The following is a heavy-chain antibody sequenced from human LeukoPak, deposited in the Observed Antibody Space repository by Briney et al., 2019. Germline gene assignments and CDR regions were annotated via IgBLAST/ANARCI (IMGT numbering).Heavy chain of an antibody. V-gene: IGHV3-21*01. J-gene: IGHJ4*02. CDR3: ARVRWRGSVGN. CDR2: INSSSSYI. Sequence: GGSLRLSCAASGFTFSSYSMNWVRQAPGKGLEWVSSINSSSSYIYYADSVKGRFTISRDNAKNSLYLQMNSLRAEDTAVYYCARVRWRGSVGNWGQGTLVTVSS. D-gene: IGHD3-10*01. CDR1: GFTFSSYS.